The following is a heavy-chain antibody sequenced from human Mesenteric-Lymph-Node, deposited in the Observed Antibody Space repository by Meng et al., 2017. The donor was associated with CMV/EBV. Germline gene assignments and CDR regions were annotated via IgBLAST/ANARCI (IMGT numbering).Heavy chain of an antibody. J-gene: IGHJ6*02. CDR2: ISWDGVST. CDR1: GFTFDDYT. D-gene: IGHD3-3*01. V-gene: IGHV3-43*01. CDR3: AKDGTPAYHTRITIFDYGMDV. Sequence: GESLKISCAASGFTFDDYTMHWVRQAPGKGLEWVSLISWDGVSTYYADSVKDRFTISRDNSKNSLYLQMNSLRTEDTALYYCAKDGTPAYHTRITIFDYGMDVWGQGTTVTVSS.